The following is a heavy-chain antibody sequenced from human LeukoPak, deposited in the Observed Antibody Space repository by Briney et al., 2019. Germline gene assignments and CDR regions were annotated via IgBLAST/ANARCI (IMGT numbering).Heavy chain of an antibody. CDR3: AKSGWDPWH. J-gene: IGHJ4*02. D-gene: IGHD1-26*01. CDR1: GFTFGSFA. V-gene: IGHV3-30*14. Sequence: GGSLRLSCAASGFTFGSFAMHWVRQAPGKGLEWVAVISYDGSNKYYTDSVKGRFTISRDNSKNTLYLQMNSLRAEDTAMYYCAKSGWDPWHWGQGNLVTVSS. CDR2: ISYDGSNK.